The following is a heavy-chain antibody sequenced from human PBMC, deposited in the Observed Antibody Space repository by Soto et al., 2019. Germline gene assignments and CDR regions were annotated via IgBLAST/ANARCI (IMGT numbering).Heavy chain of an antibody. CDR2: ISCSGCIT. D-gene: IGHD6-19*01. Sequence: EVQLLESGGGLVQPRGSLRLSCAASGFTFSSYAMSWVRQAPGKGLEWVSAISCSGCITYYADSVKGRFTISRDNSKNPLSLQMNSLRAEDTAVYYCAKGGAVAGIEVGYWGQGTLVTVSS. CDR1: GFTFSSYA. CDR3: AKGGAVAGIEVGY. V-gene: IGHV3-23*01. J-gene: IGHJ4*02.